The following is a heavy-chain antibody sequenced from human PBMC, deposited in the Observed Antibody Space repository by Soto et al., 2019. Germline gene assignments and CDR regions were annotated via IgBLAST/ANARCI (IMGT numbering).Heavy chain of an antibody. CDR3: VGDGNGFDY. V-gene: IGHV3-23*01. CDR1: GFTLSSYA. CDR2: ISGSGINT. D-gene: IGHD2-8*01. Sequence: EVQLLESGGGLVQPGGSLRLSCAVSGFTLSSYAMSWVRHTPGKGLEWVSAISGSGINTFYADSVKGRFTISRDISKNTLHLQMNSLRDEDTAIYYWVGDGNGFDYWGQGTLVTVSS. J-gene: IGHJ4*02.